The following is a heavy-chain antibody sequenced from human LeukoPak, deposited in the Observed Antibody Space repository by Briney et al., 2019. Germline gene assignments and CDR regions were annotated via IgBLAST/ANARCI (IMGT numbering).Heavy chain of an antibody. CDR2: MSDSGANT. CDR1: GFTFSTYG. V-gene: IGHV3-23*01. CDR3: AKVGAVSSKSITMVRGTRRYYYYMDV. J-gene: IGHJ6*03. Sequence: GALRLSCGASGFTFSTYGMTWVRQAPGKGLEWVLGMSDSGANTYYADSVKGRFTISRDNCKNTLYLQMNSLRAEDTAVYYCAKVGAVSSKSITMVRGTRRYYYYMDVWGKGTTVTISS. D-gene: IGHD3-10*01.